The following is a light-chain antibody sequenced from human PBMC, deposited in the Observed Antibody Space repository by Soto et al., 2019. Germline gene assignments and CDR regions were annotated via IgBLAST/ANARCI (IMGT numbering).Light chain of an antibody. Sequence: QSVLTQPRSVSGSPGQSVTISCTGTSSDVGGYNYVSWYQQHPGKAPKLMIYDVTKRPSWVPDRFSGSKSGNTASLTISGLQAEDEAEYYCCSYAGTHNSVVFGGGTKLTVL. V-gene: IGLV2-11*01. J-gene: IGLJ2*01. CDR3: CSYAGTHNSVV. CDR2: DVT. CDR1: SSDVGGYNY.